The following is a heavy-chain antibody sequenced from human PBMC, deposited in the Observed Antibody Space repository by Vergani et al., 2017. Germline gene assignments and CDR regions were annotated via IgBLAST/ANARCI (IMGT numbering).Heavy chain of an antibody. CDR3: ARGRTYYYGSGSHPYYYYGMDV. CDR1: GFTFSSYG. Sequence: QVQLVESGGGVVQPGRSLRLSCAASGFTFSSYGMHWVRQAPGKGLEWVAVIWYDGSNKYYADSVKGRFTISRDNSKNTLYLQMNSLRAEDTAVYYCARGRTYYYGSGSHPYYYYGMDVWGQGTTVTVSS. D-gene: IGHD3-10*01. V-gene: IGHV3-33*01. CDR2: IWYDGSNK. J-gene: IGHJ6*02.